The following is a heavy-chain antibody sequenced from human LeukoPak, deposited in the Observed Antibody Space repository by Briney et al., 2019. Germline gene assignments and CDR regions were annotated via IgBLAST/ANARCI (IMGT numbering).Heavy chain of an antibody. CDR3: ARDRRTLHGGGVIVPFGMDV. V-gene: IGHV4-31*03. J-gene: IGHJ6*02. Sequence: SETLSLTCTVSGGSISSGGHYWSWLRQHPEKGLEWIGYIHYSGSTYYNPSLKSRVTISVDTSKNQFSLKLSSVTAADTAVYYCARDRRTLHGGGVIVPFGMDVWGQGTTVTVSS. D-gene: IGHD3-16*02. CDR1: GGSISSGGHY. CDR2: IHYSGST.